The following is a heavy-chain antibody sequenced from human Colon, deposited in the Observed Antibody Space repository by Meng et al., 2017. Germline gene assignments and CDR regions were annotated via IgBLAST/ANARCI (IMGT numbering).Heavy chain of an antibody. CDR3: ARGKGIAVARGSFDY. D-gene: IGHD6-19*01. Sequence: QVQLVQSGAEVKKPGVSVKVSCKASGYTFTSYGISWVRQAPGQGLEWLGWISTYNGNTNYAHNDQGRVSLTSDTSTSTVYMDLSSLRSEDTAIYYCARGKGIAVARGSFDYWGQGILVTVSS. CDR1: GYTFTSYG. J-gene: IGHJ4*02. CDR2: ISTYNGNT. V-gene: IGHV1-18*01.